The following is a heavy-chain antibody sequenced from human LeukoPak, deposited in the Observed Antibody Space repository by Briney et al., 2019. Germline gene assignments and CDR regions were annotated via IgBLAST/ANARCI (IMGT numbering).Heavy chain of an antibody. CDR1: GFTFSSYA. J-gene: IGHJ4*02. Sequence: GGSLRLSCVASGFTFSSYATSWVRQAPGKGLEWVSAISGSGSSGGSTYYADSVKGRFTISRDNSKNTLYLQMNSLRAEDTAVYYCAKSGYNRFDYWGQGTLVTVSS. CDR2: ISGSGSSGGST. V-gene: IGHV3-23*01. CDR3: AKSGYNRFDY. D-gene: IGHD5-24*01.